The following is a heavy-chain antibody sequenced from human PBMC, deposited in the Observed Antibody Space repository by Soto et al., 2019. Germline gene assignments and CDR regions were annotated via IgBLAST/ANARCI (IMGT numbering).Heavy chain of an antibody. CDR2: IYYSGST. Sequence: QLQLQESGPGLVKPSETLSLTCSVSGGSISSSSYYWGWIRQPPGKGQEWIGSIYYSGSTYYNPSLKSRVTISADTSKNQFSLKLSSVTAADTAVYYCARSMVATYYFDYWGQGTLVPVSS. CDR3: ARSMVATYYFDY. V-gene: IGHV4-39*01. D-gene: IGHD5-12*01. J-gene: IGHJ4*02. CDR1: GGSISSSSYY.